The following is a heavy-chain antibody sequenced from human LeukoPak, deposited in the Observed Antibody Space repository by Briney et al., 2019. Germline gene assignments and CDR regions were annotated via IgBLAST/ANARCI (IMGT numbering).Heavy chain of an antibody. Sequence: PSETLSLTCAVYGGSFSGYYWSWIRQPPGKGLEWIGEINHSGSTNYNPSLKSRVTISVDTSKNQFSLKLSSVTAADTAVYYCASASYDFLSGYLDYWGQGTLVTVSS. CDR2: INHSGST. J-gene: IGHJ4*02. D-gene: IGHD3-3*01. CDR1: GGSFSGYY. V-gene: IGHV4-34*01. CDR3: ASASYDFLSGYLDY.